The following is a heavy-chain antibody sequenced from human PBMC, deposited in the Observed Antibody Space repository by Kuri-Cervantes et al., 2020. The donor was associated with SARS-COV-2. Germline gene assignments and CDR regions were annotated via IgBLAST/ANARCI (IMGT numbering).Heavy chain of an antibody. CDR2: ISYSGST. CDR1: GGSNSSSSYY. CDR3: ARRVPDDYGDYRFDP. J-gene: IGHJ5*02. Sequence: SETLSLTCSVSGGSNSSSSYYWGWIRQPPGKGLEWVGSISYSGSTYYNPSLKSRITITVDTSKNQFSLKLSSVTAADTAVYYGARRVPDDYGDYRFDPWGQGTLVTVSS. D-gene: IGHD4-17*01. V-gene: IGHV4-39*01.